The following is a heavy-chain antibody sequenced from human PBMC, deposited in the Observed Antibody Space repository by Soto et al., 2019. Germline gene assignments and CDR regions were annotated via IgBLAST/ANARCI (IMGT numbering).Heavy chain of an antibody. CDR1: GFTFSSYG. V-gene: IGHV3-33*01. CDR2: IWYDGSNK. CDR3: ARLTLIAAAGIRGAFDI. J-gene: IGHJ3*02. Sequence: GGSLRLSCAASGFTFSSYGMHWVRQAPGKGLEWVAVIWYDGSNKYYADSVKGRFTISRDNSKNTLYLQMNSLRAEETAVYYCARLTLIAAAGIRGAFDIWGQGTMVTVSS. D-gene: IGHD6-13*01.